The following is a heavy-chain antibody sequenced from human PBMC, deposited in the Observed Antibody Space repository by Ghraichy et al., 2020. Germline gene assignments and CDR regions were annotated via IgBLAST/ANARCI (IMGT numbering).Heavy chain of an antibody. J-gene: IGHJ4*02. CDR2: ISSDGRLN. D-gene: IGHD6-19*01. V-gene: IGHV3-30*04. CDR3: AKDYRWLVDY. CDR1: GFSFRTSS. Sequence: GGSLRLSCAASGFSFRTSSMHWVRQAPGKGLEWVSMISSDGRLNYYEESWKGRITIATDNLKNTLYLDMNGRDTGDPAIYYGAKDYRWLVDYWGQGTLVTVSS.